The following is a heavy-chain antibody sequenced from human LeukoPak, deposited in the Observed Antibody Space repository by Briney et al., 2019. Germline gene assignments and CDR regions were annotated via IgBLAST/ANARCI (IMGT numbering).Heavy chain of an antibody. Sequence: GGSLRLSCAGAGLTFSGSAMHWVRLTSGKGLEWLGYIRTKTHKYATLYAASVKGRFTSSRDDSKDTAYLQRNSLRTEDAAVYYCTRYGVGFDDWGQGTLVTVSS. CDR3: TRYGVGFDD. J-gene: IGHJ4*02. CDR1: GLTFSGSA. D-gene: IGHD4-17*01. CDR2: IRTKTHKYAT. V-gene: IGHV3-73*01.